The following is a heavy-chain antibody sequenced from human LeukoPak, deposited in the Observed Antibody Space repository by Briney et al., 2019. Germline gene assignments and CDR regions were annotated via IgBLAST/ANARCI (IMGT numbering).Heavy chain of an antibody. V-gene: IGHV3-21*01. Sequence: PGGSLRLSCAASGFTFSSYSMNWVRQAPGKGLEWVSSISSSSSYIYYADSVKGRFTISRDNAKNPLYLQMNSLRAEDTAVYYCAKDRSYFDWSREFDYWGQGTLVTVSS. CDR1: GFTFSSYS. CDR3: AKDRSYFDWSREFDY. CDR2: ISSSSSYI. D-gene: IGHD3-9*01. J-gene: IGHJ4*02.